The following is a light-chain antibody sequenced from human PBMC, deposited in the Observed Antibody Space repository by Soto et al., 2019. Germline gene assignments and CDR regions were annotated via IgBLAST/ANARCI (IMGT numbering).Light chain of an antibody. CDR2: AAS. Sequence: DIQMTHSPSSLSASVGDRVTITCRASQDISTYLAWYQQKSGKAPKLLIYAASTLQAGVPSRFSGGGSGTDFTLTISSLQPEDVATYYCQNYFSVPHTFAGGTKVEIK. CDR3: QNYFSVPHT. J-gene: IGKJ4*01. V-gene: IGKV1-27*01. CDR1: QDISTY.